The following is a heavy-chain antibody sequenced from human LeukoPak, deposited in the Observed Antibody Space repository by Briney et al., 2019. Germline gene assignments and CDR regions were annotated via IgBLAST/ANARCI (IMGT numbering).Heavy chain of an antibody. J-gene: IGHJ4*02. Sequence: PGGSLRLSCAASGFTFSSYAMSWVRQAPGKGLEWVSAISGSGGSTYYADSVKGRFTISRDNSKNTLYLQMTSLRAEDTAVYYCAKPARKWIQLSTLWDWGKGTLVTVSS. D-gene: IGHD5-18*01. V-gene: IGHV3-23*01. CDR3: AKPARKWIQLSTLWD. CDR2: ISGSGGST. CDR1: GFTFSSYA.